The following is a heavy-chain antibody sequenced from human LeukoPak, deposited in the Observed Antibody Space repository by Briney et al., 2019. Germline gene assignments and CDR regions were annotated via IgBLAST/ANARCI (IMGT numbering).Heavy chain of an antibody. D-gene: IGHD3-22*01. V-gene: IGHV3-48*03. J-gene: IGHJ4*02. CDR2: ISSSSSTI. CDR3: ARENYDSSGSDGPFDY. CDR1: GFTFSSYE. Sequence: GGSLRLSCAASGFTFSSYEMNWVRQAPGKGLEWVSYISSSSSTIDYADSVKGRFTISRDNAKNSLSLQMNSLRAEDTAVYYCARENYDSSGSDGPFDYWGQGTLVTVSS.